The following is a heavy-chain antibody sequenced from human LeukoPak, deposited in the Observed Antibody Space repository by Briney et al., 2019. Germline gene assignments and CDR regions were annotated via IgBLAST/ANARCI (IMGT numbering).Heavy chain of an antibody. D-gene: IGHD5-18*01. Sequence: GGSLRLSFAASGFTFSTYWMHGVRQAPGKGLVGCSYISISGTAIYSADSLKGRFTISRDNDKSSLYLHMNSLRAEATAVYYCARAGYSMDTEYFQHWGQGTLVTVSS. J-gene: IGHJ1*01. CDR3: ARAGYSMDTEYFQH. CDR1: GFTFSTYW. V-gene: IGHV3-48*04. CDR2: ISISGTAI.